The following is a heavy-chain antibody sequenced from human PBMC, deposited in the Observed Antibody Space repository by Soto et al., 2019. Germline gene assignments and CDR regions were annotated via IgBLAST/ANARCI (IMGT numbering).Heavy chain of an antibody. D-gene: IGHD3-22*01. CDR1: GFTFTSYS. V-gene: IGHV3-48*02. CDR3: ARDDSSGYNFFDY. Sequence: GGSLRLSCAASGFTFTSYSMNWVRQTPGKGLEWVSYISSSSSTIYYADSVKGRFTISRDNAKNSLYLQMNSLRDEGTAVYYCARDDSSGYNFFDYWGQGTQVTVSS. CDR2: ISSSSSTI. J-gene: IGHJ4*02.